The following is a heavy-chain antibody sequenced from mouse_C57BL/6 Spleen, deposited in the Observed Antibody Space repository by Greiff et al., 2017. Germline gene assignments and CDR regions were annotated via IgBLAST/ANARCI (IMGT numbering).Heavy chain of an antibody. V-gene: IGHV1-64*01. Sequence: QVQLKQPGAELVKPGASVKLSCKASGYTFTSYWMHWVKQRPGQGLEWIGMIHPNSGSTNYNEKFKSKATLTVDKSSSTAYMQLSSLTSEDSAVYYCARSESNGGYYFDYWGQGTTLTVSS. CDR2: IHPNSGST. J-gene: IGHJ2*01. CDR1: GYTFTSYW. D-gene: IGHD2-5*01. CDR3: ARSESNGGYYFDY.